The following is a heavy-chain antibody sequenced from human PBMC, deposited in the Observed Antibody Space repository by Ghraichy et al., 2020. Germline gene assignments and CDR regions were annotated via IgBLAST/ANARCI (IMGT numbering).Heavy chain of an antibody. CDR2: INHSGST. CDR1: GGSFSGYY. D-gene: IGHD3-3*01. CDR3: ARGDYDFFPPGYYYYMDV. Sequence: SETLSLTCAVYGGSFSGYYWSWIRQPPGKGLEWIGEINHSGSTNYNPSLKSRVTISVDTSKNQFSLKLSSVTAADTAVYYCARGDYDFFPPGYYYYMDVWGKGTTVTVSS. J-gene: IGHJ6*03. V-gene: IGHV4-34*01.